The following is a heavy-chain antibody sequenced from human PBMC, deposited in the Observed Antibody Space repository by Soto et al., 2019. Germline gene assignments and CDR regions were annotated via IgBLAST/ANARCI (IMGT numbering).Heavy chain of an antibody. Sequence: QVQLVQSGPEVKKPGSSVKVSCEVSGGTFSNYAITWVRQAPGQGLEWLGGAIPVYGTTNYAQNFQGRVTIIAGESATTTVMELSSLRSDDTAVYYCARRGVANSRDAFDIWGQGTLVTVS. CDR1: GGTFSNYA. CDR2: AIPVYGTT. D-gene: IGHD1-26*01. CDR3: ARRGVANSRDAFDI. J-gene: IGHJ3*02. V-gene: IGHV1-69*01.